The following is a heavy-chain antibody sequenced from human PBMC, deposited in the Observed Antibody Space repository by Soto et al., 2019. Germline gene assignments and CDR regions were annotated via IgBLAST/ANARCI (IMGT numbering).Heavy chain of an antibody. J-gene: IGHJ3*01. D-gene: IGHD3-10*01. CDR1: GGTSSDYA. CDR3: AGSFKYGSGTFEALEV. CDR2: IIPIFGTA. V-gene: IGHV1-69*01. Sequence: QVLLVQSGTEVKKPGSSVKVSCQASGGTSSDYALTWVRQAPGQGLEWMGGIIPIFGTANYAKRFQGRGSITADASSSTAYMELSSLKSEDTAVYDCAGSFKYGSGTFEALEVWGHGTMFMVSS.